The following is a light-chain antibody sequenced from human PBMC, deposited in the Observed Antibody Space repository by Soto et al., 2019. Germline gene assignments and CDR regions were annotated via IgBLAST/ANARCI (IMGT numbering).Light chain of an antibody. CDR1: QSVSSN. Sequence: EIMMTQSPGTLSASPGERATISCRASQSVSSNLAWYQQKPGQAPRLLIYAVSTRHTGIPSRFSGSGSGTEFTLTISSLQSEDFAVYYCQQYNKWPLTFGQGTKVELK. CDR2: AVS. CDR3: QQYNKWPLT. V-gene: IGKV3-15*01. J-gene: IGKJ1*01.